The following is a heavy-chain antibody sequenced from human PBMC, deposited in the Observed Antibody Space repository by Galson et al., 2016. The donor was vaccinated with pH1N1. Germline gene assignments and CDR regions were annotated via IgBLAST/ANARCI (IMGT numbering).Heavy chain of an antibody. CDR1: GFTFSSYS. J-gene: IGHJ6*02. CDR2: ISSSSSTI. CDR3: ARVNHSYYYGMDV. V-gene: IGHV3-48*01. Sequence: SLRLSCAASGFTFSSYSMNWVRQAPGKGLEWVSYISSSSSTIYYADSVKGRFTISRDNAKHSLYLQMNSLRAEDTAVYYCARVNHSYYYGMDVWGQGTTVTGSS. D-gene: IGHD1-14*01.